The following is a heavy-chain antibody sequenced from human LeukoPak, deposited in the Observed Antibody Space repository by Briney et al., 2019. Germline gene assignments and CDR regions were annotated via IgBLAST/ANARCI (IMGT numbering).Heavy chain of an antibody. CDR2: ISSSGSTI. J-gene: IGHJ4*02. CDR3: ARDGEESFDY. CDR1: GFTVSSNY. V-gene: IGHV3-11*01. Sequence: AGGSLRLSCAASGFTVSSNYMSWIRQAPGKGLEWVSYISSSGSTIYYADSVKGRFTISRDNAKNSLYLQMNSLRAEDTAVYYCARDGEESFDYWGQGTLVTVSS. D-gene: IGHD3-10*01.